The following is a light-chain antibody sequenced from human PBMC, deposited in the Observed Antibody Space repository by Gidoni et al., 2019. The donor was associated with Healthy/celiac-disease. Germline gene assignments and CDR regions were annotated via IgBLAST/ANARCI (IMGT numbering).Light chain of an antibody. Sequence: DIVMTQSPDSLAVSLGERAPINCKSSQSVLYSSNNKNYLSWYQQKPGQPPKLLIYWASTRESGVPDRLSGSGSGTDFTLTISSLQAEDVAVYYCQQDYSTLWTFGQGTKVEIK. CDR1: QSVLYSSNNKNY. V-gene: IGKV4-1*01. CDR2: WAS. CDR3: QQDYSTLWT. J-gene: IGKJ1*01.